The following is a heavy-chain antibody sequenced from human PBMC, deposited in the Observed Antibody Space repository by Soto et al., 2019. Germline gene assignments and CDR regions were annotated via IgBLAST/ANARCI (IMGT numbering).Heavy chain of an antibody. J-gene: IGHJ1*01. D-gene: IGHD2-15*01. V-gene: IGHV3-64*07. CDR3: AARYCSGGSCLYFQH. Sequence: EVQLVESGGGLVQPGGSLRLSCAASGFTFSTYAMHWVRQAPGKGLEYVSAISRTGVSTYYADSVKGRFTISRDNSENTLFLQMGSLRAEDMAVYYCAARYCSGGSCLYFQHWGQGTLVTVSS. CDR1: GFTFSTYA. CDR2: ISRTGVST.